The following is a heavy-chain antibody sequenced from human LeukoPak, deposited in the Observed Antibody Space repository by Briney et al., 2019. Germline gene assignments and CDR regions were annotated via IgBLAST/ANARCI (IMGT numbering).Heavy chain of an antibody. J-gene: IGHJ6*03. CDR1: GYTFTGYY. V-gene: IGHV1-8*02. Sequence: GASVKVSCKASGYTFTGYYMHWVRQAPGQGLEWMGWMNPNSGNTGYAQKFQGRVTMTRNTSISTAYMELSSLRSEDTAVYYCARGGYSSSWSLAYYYYYMDVWGKGTTVTISS. CDR2: MNPNSGNT. D-gene: IGHD6-13*01. CDR3: ARGGYSSSWSLAYYYYYMDV.